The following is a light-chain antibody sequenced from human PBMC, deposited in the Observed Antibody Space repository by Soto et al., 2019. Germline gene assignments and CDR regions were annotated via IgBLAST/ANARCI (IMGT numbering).Light chain of an antibody. Sequence: EIVLTQSPATLSLSPGERATLSCRASQSFSSYLAWYQQKPGQAPRFLIYDASKWATGIPARFSGRGSGTDFTLTISSLELKDFAVYYCQQRSNWPPVITFGQGTRLEIK. J-gene: IGKJ5*01. CDR3: QQRSNWPPVIT. V-gene: IGKV3-11*01. CDR2: DAS. CDR1: QSFSSY.